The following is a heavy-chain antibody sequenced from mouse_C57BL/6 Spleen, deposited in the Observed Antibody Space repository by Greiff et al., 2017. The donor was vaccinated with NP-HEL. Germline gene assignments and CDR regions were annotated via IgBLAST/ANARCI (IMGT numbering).Heavy chain of an antibody. CDR2: IYPGSGNT. D-gene: IGHD2-3*01. Sequence: VKLQESGAELVRPGASVKLSCKASGYTFTDYYINWVKQRPGQGLEWIARIYPGSGNTYYNEKFKGKATLTAEKSSSTAYMQLSSLTSEDSAVYFCACDGFDYWGQGTTLTVSS. CDR3: ACDGFDY. CDR1: GYTFTDYY. V-gene: IGHV1-76*01. J-gene: IGHJ2*01.